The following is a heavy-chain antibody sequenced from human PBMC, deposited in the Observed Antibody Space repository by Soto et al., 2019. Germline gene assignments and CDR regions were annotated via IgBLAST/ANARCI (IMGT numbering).Heavy chain of an antibody. D-gene: IGHD3-10*02. CDR3: ARISEFTYGYGRGYYFYS. J-gene: IGHJ4*02. V-gene: IGHV1-69*01. Sequence: QVQLVQSGAEVKKPGSSMRVSCNASGGTFKNYAFSWVRQAPGQGLEWMGGFIPIFGTGNYAEQFQGRVSIPADESTKTVYMDLRSLISDDTAVYYCARISEFTYGYGRGYYFYSWGQGTLITVSS. CDR1: GGTFKNYA. CDR2: FIPIFGTG.